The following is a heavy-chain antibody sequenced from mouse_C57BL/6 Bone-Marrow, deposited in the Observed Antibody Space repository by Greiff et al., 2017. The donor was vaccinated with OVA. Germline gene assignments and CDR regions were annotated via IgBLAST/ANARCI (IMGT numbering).Heavy chain of an antibody. J-gene: IGHJ3*01. V-gene: IGHV1-82*01. CDR2: IYPGDGDT. CDR1: GYAFSSSW. Sequence: QVQLQQSGPELVKPGASVKISCKASGYAFSSSWMNWVKQRPGKGLEWIGRIYPGDGDTNYNGKFKGKATLTADKSSSTAYMQLSSLTSEDSAVYFCALAYYSNYGFAYWGQGTLVTVSA. CDR3: ALAYYSNYGFAY. D-gene: IGHD2-5*01.